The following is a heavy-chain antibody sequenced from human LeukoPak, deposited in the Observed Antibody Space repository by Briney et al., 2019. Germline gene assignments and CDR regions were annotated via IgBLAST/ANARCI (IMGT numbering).Heavy chain of an antibody. Sequence: GSLRLSCAASGFTVSSNYMSWVRQAPGKGLEWVSVIYSGGGTSYADSVKGRFTISRDNSKNTLYLQMNSLRAEDTAVYYCAKEWVYYGWGIFSDVFNIWAQGTMATFS. D-gene: IGHD3-10*01. V-gene: IGHV3-66*01. CDR2: IYSGGGT. CDR3: AKEWVYYGWGIFSDVFNI. J-gene: IGHJ3*02. CDR1: GFTVSSNY.